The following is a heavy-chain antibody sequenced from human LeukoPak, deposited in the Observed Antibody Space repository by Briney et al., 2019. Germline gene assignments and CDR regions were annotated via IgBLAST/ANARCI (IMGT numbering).Heavy chain of an antibody. V-gene: IGHV4-30-4*01. CDR2: IYYSGST. D-gene: IGHD2-2*02. CDR1: GGSISSGDYY. Sequence: PSQTLSLTCTVSGGSISSGDYYWSWIRQPPGKGLEWIGYIYYSGSTYYNPSLKSRVTISVDTSKNQFSLKLSSVTAADTAVYYCARERYTDSDAFDIWGQGTMVTVSS. CDR3: ARERYTDSDAFDI. J-gene: IGHJ3*02.